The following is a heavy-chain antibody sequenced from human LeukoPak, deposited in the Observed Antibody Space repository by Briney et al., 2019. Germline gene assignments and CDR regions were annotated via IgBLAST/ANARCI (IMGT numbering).Heavy chain of an antibody. CDR1: GFTFSSYA. CDR2: ISYDGSNK. CDR3: ARDGDSSGWYATNFDY. V-gene: IGHV3-30-3*01. J-gene: IGHJ4*02. Sequence: PGGSLRLSCAASGFTFSSYAMHWVRQAPGKGLEWVAVISYDGSNKYYADSVKGRFTISRDNSKNTLYLQMNSLRAEDTAVYYCARDGDSSGWYATNFDYWGQGTLVTVSS. D-gene: IGHD6-13*01.